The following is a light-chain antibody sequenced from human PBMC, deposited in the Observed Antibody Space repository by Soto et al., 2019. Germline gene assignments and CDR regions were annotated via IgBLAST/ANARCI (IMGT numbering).Light chain of an antibody. J-gene: IGKJ1*01. CDR1: QSVSSN. Sequence: EIVMTQSPATLSVSPGERANLSCRASQSVSSNLAWYQHKPGQASRLLIYGASTRATGIPARFSGSGSGKEFTLTISSLQSEDFAVYYCHQYKKWPSRTFGPGTKVEIK. CDR2: GAS. CDR3: HQYKKWPSRT. V-gene: IGKV3-15*01.